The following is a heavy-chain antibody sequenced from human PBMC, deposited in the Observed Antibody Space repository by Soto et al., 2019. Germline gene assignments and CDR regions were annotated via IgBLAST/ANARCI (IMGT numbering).Heavy chain of an antibody. CDR3: ARARGAYYYYGMDV. V-gene: IGHV1-2*02. J-gene: IGHJ6*02. CDR1: GYTFTGYY. CDR2: INPNSGGT. Sequence: ASVKVSCKASGYTFTGYYMHWVRQTPGQGLEWMGWINPNSGGTNYAQKFQGRVTMTRDTSISTAYMELSRLRSDDTAVYYCARARGAYYYYGMDVWGQGTTVTVSS. D-gene: IGHD3-10*01.